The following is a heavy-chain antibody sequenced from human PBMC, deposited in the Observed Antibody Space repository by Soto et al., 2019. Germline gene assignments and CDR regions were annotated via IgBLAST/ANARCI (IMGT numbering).Heavy chain of an antibody. CDR1: GFTFSNYA. Sequence: EVQLLESGGGLVQPGGSLRLSCAASGFTFSNYAMSWVRQAPGKGLEWVSVISGSGDSTYYADSVKGRFTISRDNSKNTLYLQINSLRAEDTAVYYCAKRGAGHYFDYWGQGTLVTVSS. CDR2: ISGSGDST. CDR3: AKRGAGHYFDY. J-gene: IGHJ4*02. V-gene: IGHV3-23*01. D-gene: IGHD6-19*01.